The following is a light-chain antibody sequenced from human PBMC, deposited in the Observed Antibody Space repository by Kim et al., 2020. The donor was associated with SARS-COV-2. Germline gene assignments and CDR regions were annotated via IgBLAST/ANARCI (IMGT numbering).Light chain of an antibody. CDR3: QQYKSFPLI. J-gene: IGKJ3*01. V-gene: IGKV1-5*03. CDR2: KAS. CDR1: QSISSW. Sequence: VSVGDRVIITCRASQSISSWLAWYQQKPGKAPKLLIYKASSLESGVPSRFSGSGSGTEFTLTISSLQPDDFASYSCQQYKSFPLIFGPGTKVDIK.